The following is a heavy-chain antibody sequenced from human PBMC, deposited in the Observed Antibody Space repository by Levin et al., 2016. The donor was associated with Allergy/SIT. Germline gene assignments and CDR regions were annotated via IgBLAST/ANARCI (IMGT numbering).Heavy chain of an antibody. Sequence: WIRQPPGKGLEWIGYIYYSGSTNYNPSLKSRVTISVDTSKNQLSLKLSSVTAADTAVYYCARENGGMYCSSISCYRGWHNWFDPGAREPWSPSPQ. CDR2: IYYSGST. D-gene: IGHD2-2*01. CDR3: ARENGGMYCSSISCYRGWHNWFDP. V-gene: IGHV4-59*01. J-gene: IGHJ5*02.